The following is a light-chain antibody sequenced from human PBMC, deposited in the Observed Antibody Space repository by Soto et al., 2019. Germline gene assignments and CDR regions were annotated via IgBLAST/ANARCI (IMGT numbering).Light chain of an antibody. CDR2: DIS. Sequence: QSALTRPPSASGSPGQSVTISCTGTSSDVGGYNYISWYQQHPGKAPKLMIYDISKRPSGVPDRFSGSKSGNTASLTVSGLQAEDEADYYCSSYAGSNRLVFGGGTKLTVL. CDR1: SSDVGGYNY. CDR3: SSYAGSNRLV. V-gene: IGLV2-8*01. J-gene: IGLJ3*02.